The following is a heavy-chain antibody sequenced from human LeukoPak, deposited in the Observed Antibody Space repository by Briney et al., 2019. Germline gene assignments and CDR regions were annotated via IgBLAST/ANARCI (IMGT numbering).Heavy chain of an antibody. CDR2: IYSSGNT. J-gene: IGHJ3*02. CDR3: ARVALITIHENDAFDI. D-gene: IGHD3-3*01. CDR1: GGSIISNRHY. V-gene: IGHV4-61*09. Sequence: SETLSLTCTVSGGSIISNRHYWSWIRQPAGKGLEWIGHIYSSGNTKYNPSLKSRLTMSIDSSKNQFSLILTSVTAADTAVYYCARVALITIHENDAFDIWGQGTVVTVSS.